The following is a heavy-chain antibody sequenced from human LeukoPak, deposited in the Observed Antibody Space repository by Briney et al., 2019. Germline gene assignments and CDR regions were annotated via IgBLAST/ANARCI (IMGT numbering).Heavy chain of an antibody. V-gene: IGHV3-11*01. CDR1: GFTFSDYY. J-gene: IGHJ4*02. Sequence: GGSLRLSCAASGFTFSDYYMSWIRQAPGKGLEWVSYISSSGSTIYYADSVKGRFTISRDNAKNSLYLQMNSLRAEDTALYYCARATHYYESSGYDYWGQGTLVTVSS. CDR3: ARATHYYESSGYDY. D-gene: IGHD3-22*01. CDR2: ISSSGSTI.